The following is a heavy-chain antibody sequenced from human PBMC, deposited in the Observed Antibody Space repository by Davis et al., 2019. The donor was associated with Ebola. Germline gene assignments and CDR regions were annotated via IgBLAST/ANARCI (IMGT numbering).Heavy chain of an antibody. Sequence: GESLKISCAASGFTFSSYEMNWVRQAPGKGLEWVSYISSSGSTIYYADSVKGRFTISRDNAKNSLYLQMNSLRAEDTAVYYCARDTELRFLEWSNGMDVWGQGTTVTVSS. CDR1: GFTFSSYE. CDR2: ISSSGSTI. D-gene: IGHD3-3*01. J-gene: IGHJ6*02. CDR3: ARDTELRFLEWSNGMDV. V-gene: IGHV3-48*03.